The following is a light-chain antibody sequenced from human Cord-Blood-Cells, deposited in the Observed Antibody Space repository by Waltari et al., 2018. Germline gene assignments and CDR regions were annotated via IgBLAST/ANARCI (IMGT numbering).Light chain of an antibody. CDR2: GAS. CDR1: QSVSSSY. V-gene: IGKV3-20*01. Sequence: EIVLTQSPGTLSLSPGERATLYCRANQSVSSSYLAWYQQKPGQAPRLLIYGASSRATGIPDRFSGSGSGTDFTLTISRLAPEDFAVYYCQQYGSSPLTFGGGTKVEIK. J-gene: IGKJ4*01. CDR3: QQYGSSPLT.